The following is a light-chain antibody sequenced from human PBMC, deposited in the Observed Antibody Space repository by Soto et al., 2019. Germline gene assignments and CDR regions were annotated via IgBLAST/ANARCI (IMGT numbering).Light chain of an antibody. J-gene: IGLJ2*01. CDR2: EGS. CDR3: CSYAGSTTFRVR. CDR1: SSDVGNYNL. Sequence: QSALTQPASVSGSPGQSITLSCTGTSSDVGNYNLVSWYQQHPGKAPKLMIYEGSKRPSGVSNRFSGSKSGNTASLTISGLQAEDEADYYCCSYAGSTTFRVRFGGGTKRTVL. V-gene: IGLV2-23*03.